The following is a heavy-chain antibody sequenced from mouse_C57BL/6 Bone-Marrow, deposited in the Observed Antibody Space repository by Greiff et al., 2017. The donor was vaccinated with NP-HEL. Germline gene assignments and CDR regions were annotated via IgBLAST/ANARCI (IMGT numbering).Heavy chain of an antibody. CDR2: IYPSDSET. CDR3: ERLDD. Sequence: QVQLQQPGAELLMPVSSVKLSCKASGYTFTSYWMDWVKQRPGQGLEWIGNIYPSDSETHYNQKFKDKATLTVDKSSSTAYRQLSSLTSEDAAVEYCERLDDCGQGTLVTVSA. J-gene: IGHJ3*01. CDR1: GYTFTSYW. V-gene: IGHV1-61*01.